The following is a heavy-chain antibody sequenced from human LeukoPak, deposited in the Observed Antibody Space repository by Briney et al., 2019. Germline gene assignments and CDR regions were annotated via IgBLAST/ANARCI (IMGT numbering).Heavy chain of an antibody. D-gene: IGHD6-13*01. CDR2: INPNSGGT. V-gene: IGHV1-2*02. CDR3: AREGSSSWYWFDP. J-gene: IGHJ5*02. Sequence: VASVKVSCKASGYTFTGYYMHWVRQAPGQGLEWMGWINPNSGGTNYAQKFQGRVTMTRDTSISTAYMELSRLRSDDTAVYYCAREGSSSWYWFDPWGQGTLVTVSS. CDR1: GYTFTGYY.